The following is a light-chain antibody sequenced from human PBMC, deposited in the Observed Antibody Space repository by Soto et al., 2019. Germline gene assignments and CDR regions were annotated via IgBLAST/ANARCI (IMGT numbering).Light chain of an antibody. CDR1: SSDGGGYNY. CDR3: SSYAGSNNPVI. V-gene: IGLV2-8*01. Sequence: QSALTQPPSASGSPGQSVTISCTGTSSDGGGYNYVSWYQQHPGKAPKFLIFEVSRRPSGVPDRFSGSKSGNTASLTVSGLQADDEDDYYCSSYAGSNNPVIFGGGTKVTVL. CDR2: EVS. J-gene: IGLJ2*01.